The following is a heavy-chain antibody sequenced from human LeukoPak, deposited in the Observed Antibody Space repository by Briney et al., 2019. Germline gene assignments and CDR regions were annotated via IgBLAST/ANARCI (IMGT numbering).Heavy chain of an antibody. CDR1: EFSFSSYA. J-gene: IGHJ3*01. Sequence: GSMRLSCTASEFSFSSYAFNWVREAPGRLLERVSSIGGSGDSTYYANSLNRRFTISRDNSKNTLYLQMNSLRAEDTAVYYCSKGGRWDYYDSSHWGQGTMVIVSS. V-gene: IGHV3-23*01. CDR2: IGGSGDST. D-gene: IGHD3-22*01. CDR3: SKGGRWDYYDSSH.